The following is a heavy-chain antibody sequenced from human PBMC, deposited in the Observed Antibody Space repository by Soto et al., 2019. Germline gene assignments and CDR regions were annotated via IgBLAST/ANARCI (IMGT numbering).Heavy chain of an antibody. Sequence: SETLSLTCTVSGGSISSSSYYWSWIRQPPGKGLEWIGYIYYSGSTNYNPSLKSRVTISVDTSKNQFSLKLSSVTAADTAVYYCARALEWFGEFHKGYNWFDPWGQGTLVTVSS. CDR1: GGSISSSSYY. CDR3: ARALEWFGEFHKGYNWFDP. D-gene: IGHD3-10*01. J-gene: IGHJ5*02. CDR2: IYYSGST. V-gene: IGHV4-61*01.